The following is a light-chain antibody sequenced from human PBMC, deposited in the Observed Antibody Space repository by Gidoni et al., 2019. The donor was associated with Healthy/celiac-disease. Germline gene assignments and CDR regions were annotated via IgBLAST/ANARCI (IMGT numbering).Light chain of an antibody. CDR1: KLGDNY. V-gene: IGLV3-1*01. Sequence: SYELTQPHSVSVSPGQTASITCSGDKLGDNYACWSQQKPGQHPVLVIYQDSTRPSGIPYRFSGSTSANTATLTLSGTQAMDEADSYCQAWDSSVVFGGGTKLTVL. CDR3: QAWDSSVV. CDR2: QDS. J-gene: IGLJ2*01.